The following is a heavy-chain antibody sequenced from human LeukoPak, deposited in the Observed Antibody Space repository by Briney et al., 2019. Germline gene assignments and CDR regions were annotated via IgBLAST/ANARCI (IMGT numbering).Heavy chain of an antibody. CDR2: INHSGST. D-gene: IGHD2-2*01. V-gene: IGHV4-34*01. CDR1: GGSFSGYY. J-gene: IGHJ5*02. Sequence: SETLSLTCAVYGGSFSGYYWSWIRQPSGKGLEWIGEINHSGSTNYNPSLKSRVTISVDTSKNQFSLKLSSVTAADTAVYYCASSEYQLPHGGWFDPWGQGTLVTVSS. CDR3: ASSEYQLPHGGWFDP.